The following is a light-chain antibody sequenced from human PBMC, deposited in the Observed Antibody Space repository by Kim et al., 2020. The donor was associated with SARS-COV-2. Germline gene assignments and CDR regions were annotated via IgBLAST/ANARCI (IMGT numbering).Light chain of an antibody. J-gene: IGLJ2*01. Sequence: SYELTQPSSVSVSPGQTAAITCSGDKLGDKFVFWYQQKAGQSPVLVIYQDTKRPSGIPERFSGSNSGTAATLTITGTQAMDEADYYCHVWDSDTVLFGGGTQLTVL. V-gene: IGLV3-1*01. CDR1: KLGDKF. CDR2: QDT. CDR3: HVWDSDTVL.